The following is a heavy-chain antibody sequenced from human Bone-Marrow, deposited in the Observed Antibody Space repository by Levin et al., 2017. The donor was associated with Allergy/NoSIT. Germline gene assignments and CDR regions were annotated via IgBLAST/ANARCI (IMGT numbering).Heavy chain of an antibody. J-gene: IGHJ5*02. CDR1: GYSIHSGYN. CDR3: VRRLWSAGPWFDP. D-gene: IGHD2-8*02. Sequence: SETLSLNCTVSGYSIHSGYNWGWIRQPPGKGLEWIGSIYHTGKTYYSPSLKSRLTISVDTSRNQISLKIVSATAADTAVYYCVRRLWSAGPWFDPWGQGTLVTVSS. CDR2: IYHTGKT. V-gene: IGHV4-38-2*02.